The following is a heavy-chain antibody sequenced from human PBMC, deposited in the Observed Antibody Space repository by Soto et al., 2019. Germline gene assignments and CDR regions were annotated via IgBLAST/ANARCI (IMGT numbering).Heavy chain of an antibody. CDR2: IYPGDSDT. J-gene: IGHJ2*01. Sequence: GESLKISCKGSGYSFTSYWIGWVRQMPGKGLEWMGIIYPGDSDTRYSPSFQGQVTISADKSISTAYLQWSSLKASDTTMYYCARLGYSGQLYWYFDLWGRGTLVTVSS. CDR1: GYSFTSYW. D-gene: IGHD5-12*01. V-gene: IGHV5-51*01. CDR3: ARLGYSGQLYWYFDL.